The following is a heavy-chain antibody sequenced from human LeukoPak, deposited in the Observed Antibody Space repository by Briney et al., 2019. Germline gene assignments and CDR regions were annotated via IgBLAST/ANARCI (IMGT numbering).Heavy chain of an antibody. D-gene: IGHD2-2*01. Sequence: SETLSLTCTVSGGSISSSSHYWGWIRQPPGKGLEWIASIHYSGTTYYDPSLKSRVTMSVDTSKNQFSLKLSSVTAADTTVYFCARALGVPAHFDYWGQGTLVTVSS. J-gene: IGHJ4*02. V-gene: IGHV4-39*01. CDR1: GGSISSSSHY. CDR3: ARALGVPAHFDY. CDR2: IHYSGTT.